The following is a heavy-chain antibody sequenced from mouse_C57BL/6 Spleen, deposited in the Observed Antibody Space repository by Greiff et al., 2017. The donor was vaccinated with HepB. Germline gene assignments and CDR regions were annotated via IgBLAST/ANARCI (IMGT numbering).Heavy chain of an antibody. Sequence: VQLQQSGPELVKPGASVKMSCKASGYTFTDYNMHWVKQSHGKSLEWIGYINPNNGGTSYNQKFKGKATLTVNKSSSTAYMELRSLTSEDSAVYYCARSIYYGSSYAMDYWGQGTSVTVSS. CDR1: GYTFTDYN. V-gene: IGHV1-22*01. J-gene: IGHJ4*01. D-gene: IGHD1-1*01. CDR2: INPNNGGT. CDR3: ARSIYYGSSYAMDY.